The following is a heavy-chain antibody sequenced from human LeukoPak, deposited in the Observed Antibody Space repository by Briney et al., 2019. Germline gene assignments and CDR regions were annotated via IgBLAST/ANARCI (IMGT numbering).Heavy chain of an antibody. V-gene: IGHV4-4*02. CDR1: GGSISSSNW. CDR3: ASGRSSGWYGVGAFDI. CDR2: IYHSGST. D-gene: IGHD6-19*01. Sequence: PSETLSLTCADSGGSISSSNWWSWVRQPPGKGLEWIGEIYHSGSTNYNPSLKSRVTISVDTSKNQFSLKLSSATAADTAVYYCASGRSSGWYGVGAFDIWGQGTMVTVSS. J-gene: IGHJ3*02.